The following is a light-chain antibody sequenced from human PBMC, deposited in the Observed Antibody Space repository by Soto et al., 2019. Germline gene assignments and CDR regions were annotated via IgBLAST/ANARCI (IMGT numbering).Light chain of an antibody. Sequence: QSVLTQPPSVSGAPGQRVTISCTGNNSNIGAGSGVNWYQQFPDRAPKLLIYANTHRPSGVADRVSGSTSATSASLASTGLQTQDEADYYCQSFDSSLTGLIFGGGTKLTVL. CDR1: NSNIGAGSG. V-gene: IGLV1-40*01. CDR3: QSFDSSLTGLI. CDR2: ANT. J-gene: IGLJ2*01.